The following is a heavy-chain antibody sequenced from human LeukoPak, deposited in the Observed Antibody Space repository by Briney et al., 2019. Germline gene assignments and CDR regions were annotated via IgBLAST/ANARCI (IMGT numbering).Heavy chain of an antibody. Sequence: GGFLRLSCAASGFTFSTYSMNWVRQAPGKGLEWVSYISSSGTTIYYADSVKGRFTISRDNAKNSLYLQMNSLRAEDTAVFYCARRYCSSTSCLIDYWGQGTLVTVSS. CDR2: ISSSGTTI. V-gene: IGHV3-48*04. D-gene: IGHD2-2*01. CDR1: GFTFSTYS. J-gene: IGHJ4*02. CDR3: ARRYCSSTSCLIDY.